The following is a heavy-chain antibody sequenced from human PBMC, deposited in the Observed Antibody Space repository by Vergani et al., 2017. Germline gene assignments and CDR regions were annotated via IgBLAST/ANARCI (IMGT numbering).Heavy chain of an antibody. CDR1: GFTFSYYG. Sequence: QVHLVESGGGVVQPGRSLRLSCVVSGFTFSYYGMHWVRQAPGKGLEWVAVISYDGTEKYYADSVKGRFTISRDNSKSTLYLQMNSLKTEDTAVYYCATKSWGTHGCQIGYFREWGQGTLVTVSS. D-gene: IGHD1-1*01. V-gene: IGHV3-30*03. CDR2: ISYDGTEK. J-gene: IGHJ1*01. CDR3: ATKSWGTHGCQIGYFRE.